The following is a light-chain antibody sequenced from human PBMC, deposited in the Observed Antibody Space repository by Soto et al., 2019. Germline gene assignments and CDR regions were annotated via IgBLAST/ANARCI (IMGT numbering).Light chain of an antibody. J-gene: IGKJ1*01. CDR2: GAS. V-gene: IGKV1-6*01. Sequence: AIQMTQSPSSLSASVGDRVTISCRASQGIGNALGWYQQKPGKPHKXLIYGASNLQSGVPPRFSVSGSGTDGTPAISSLQPEDAETYDGLQDIHYPWTFGQGTKVDI. CDR3: LQDIHYPWT. CDR1: QGIGNA.